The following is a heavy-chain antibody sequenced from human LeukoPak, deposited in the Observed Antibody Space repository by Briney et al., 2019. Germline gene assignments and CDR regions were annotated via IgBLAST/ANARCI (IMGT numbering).Heavy chain of an antibody. J-gene: IGHJ4*02. CDR3: ARQAGYCSGGSCYSDRYFDY. V-gene: IGHV5-10-1*01. Sequence: GESLKISCKGSGYSFTSYWISWVRQMPGKGLEWMGRIDPSDSYTNYSPSFQGHVTISADKSISTAYLQWSSLKASDTAMYYCARQAGYCSGGSCYSDRYFDYWGQGTLVTVSS. CDR2: IDPSDSYT. CDR1: GYSFTSYW. D-gene: IGHD2-15*01.